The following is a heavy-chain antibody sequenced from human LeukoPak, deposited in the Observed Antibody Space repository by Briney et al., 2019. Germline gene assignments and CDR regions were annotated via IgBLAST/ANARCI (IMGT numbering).Heavy chain of an antibody. CDR1: GFTFSIHS. D-gene: IGHD5-18*01. V-gene: IGHV3-48*04. J-gene: IGHJ1*01. CDR2: ISNSGTAI. Sequence: GGSLRLSCAASGFTFSIHSMNWVRQAPGKGLEWVSYISNSGTAIYYADSVKGRFTISRDNAKSSLYLQMNSLRAEDTAVYYCARAGYSMDTEYFQHWGQGTLVTVSS. CDR3: ARAGYSMDTEYFQH.